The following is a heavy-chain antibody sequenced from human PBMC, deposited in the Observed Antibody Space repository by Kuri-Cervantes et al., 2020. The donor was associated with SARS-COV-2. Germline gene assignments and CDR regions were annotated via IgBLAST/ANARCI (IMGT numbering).Heavy chain of an antibody. CDR1: GGSFSGYY. CDR3: ASTSYDFWSGYYRSSRKFDY. D-gene: IGHD3-3*01. V-gene: IGHV4-34*01. J-gene: IGHJ4*02. CDR2: INHSGST. Sequence: GSLRLSCAVYGGSFSGYYWSWIRQPPGKGLEWIGEINHSGSTNYNPSLKSRVTISVDTSKNQFSLKLSSVTAADTAVYYCASTSYDFWSGYYRSSRKFDYWGQGTLVTVSS.